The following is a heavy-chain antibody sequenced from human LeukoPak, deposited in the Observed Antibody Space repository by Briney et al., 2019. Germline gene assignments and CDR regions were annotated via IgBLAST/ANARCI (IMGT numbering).Heavy chain of an antibody. CDR3: ARLGTIGRSNFDH. CDR2: IYYRGST. V-gene: IGHV4-59*08. Sequence: SETLSLTCTVPGGSISDYYWSWIRQPPGKGLEWIGYIYYRGSTNYNPSLKSRLTISVDTSKNQVSLKVSSVIAADTAVYFCARLGTIGRSNFDHWGQGTLVTVSS. D-gene: IGHD1-26*01. CDR1: GGSISDYY. J-gene: IGHJ4*02.